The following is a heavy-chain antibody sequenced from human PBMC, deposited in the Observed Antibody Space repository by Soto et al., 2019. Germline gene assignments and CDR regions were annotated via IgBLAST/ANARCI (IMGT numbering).Heavy chain of an antibody. CDR1: GDSVSSNSAA. CDR3: ASTSLLGYCSSTSCYGPGFDY. Sequence: QSQTLSLTCAISGDSVSSNSAAWNWIRQSPSRGLEWLGRTYYRSKWYNDYAVSVKSRITINPDTSKNQFSLQLNSVTPEDTAVYYCASTSLLGYCSSTSCYGPGFDYWGQGTLVTVSS. V-gene: IGHV6-1*01. CDR2: TYYRSKWYN. D-gene: IGHD2-2*01. J-gene: IGHJ4*02.